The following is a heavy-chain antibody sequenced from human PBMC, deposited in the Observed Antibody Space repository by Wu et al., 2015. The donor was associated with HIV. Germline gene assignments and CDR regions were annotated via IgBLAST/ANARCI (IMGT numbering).Heavy chain of an antibody. D-gene: IGHD1-14*01. CDR1: GGTFSTFG. V-gene: IGHV1-69*15. CDR2: IVPLFGAP. CDR3: TRSSFTGGSDTWYSFDK. J-gene: IGHJ4*02. Sequence: QVQLVQFGAEVKKPGSSVEVTCKTSGGTFSTFGISWVRQAPGQGLEWLGRIVPLFGAPNHARKFQDRLTITADGSTATVYMEMSNLRSEDTAVYFCTRSSFTGGSDTWYSFDKWGQGTLVTVSS.